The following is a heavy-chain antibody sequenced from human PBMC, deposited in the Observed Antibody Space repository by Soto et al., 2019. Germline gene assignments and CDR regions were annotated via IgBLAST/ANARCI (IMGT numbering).Heavy chain of an antibody. D-gene: IGHD4-17*01. CDR2: IYWDDDK. J-gene: IGHJ4*02. CDR3: AHRDYGDYSSTFDY. V-gene: IGHV2-5*02. CDR1: GFSLSTSGVG. Sequence: QITLKESGPTLVKPTQTLTLTCTFSGFSLSTSGVGVGWIRQPPGKALEWLALIYWDDDKRYSPSLKSRLTITKDTSKNQVVLTMTNMDPVDTATYYCAHRDYGDYSSTFDYWGQGTLVTVSS.